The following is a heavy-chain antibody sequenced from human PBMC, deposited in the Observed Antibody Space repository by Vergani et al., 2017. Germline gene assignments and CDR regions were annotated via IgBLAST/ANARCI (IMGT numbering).Heavy chain of an antibody. CDR3: ARSDYD. V-gene: IGHV3-21*01. CDR2: ISSSSSYI. J-gene: IGHJ4*02. D-gene: IGHD4/OR15-4a*01. CDR1: NDSVSNTFY. Sequence: VQLQESGPGLVKPSETLSLTCTVSNDSVSNTFYYWGWIRQTPGKGLEWVSSISSSSSYIYYADSVKGRFTISRDNAKNSLYLQMNSLRAEDTAVYYCARSDYDWGQGTLVTVSS.